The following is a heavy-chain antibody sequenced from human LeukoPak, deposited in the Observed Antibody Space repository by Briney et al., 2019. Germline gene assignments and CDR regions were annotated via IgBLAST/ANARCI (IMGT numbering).Heavy chain of an antibody. D-gene: IGHD3-10*01. V-gene: IGHV3-23*01. CDR3: AKGLPGFGDLLDVWNY. J-gene: IGHJ4*02. CDR2: ISGSGGTT. CDR1: RFTFSSYA. Sequence: GGSLRLSYAASRFTFSSYAVSWVRQAPGKGLEWVSAISGSGGTTYYADSVKGRFTISRDNSKNTLYLQMNSLRAEDTALYYCAKGLPGFGDLLDVWNYWGQGILVTVSS.